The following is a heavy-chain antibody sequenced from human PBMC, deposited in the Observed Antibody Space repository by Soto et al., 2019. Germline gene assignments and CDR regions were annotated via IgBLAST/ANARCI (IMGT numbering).Heavy chain of an antibody. CDR3: TTLGLGAVALLSGYYFDC. V-gene: IGHV3-15*01. Sequence: EVQLVESGGGLVKPGGSLRLSCAASGFTISSAWMTWVRQAPGKGLEWVGRIKSKTDDGTTEYAAPVKGRFIISRDDSKHMLYLQMTSLSTEDTAVYYCTTLGLGAVALLSGYYFDCWGQEALVTVSS. D-gene: IGHD6-19*01. CDR2: IKSKTDDGTT. J-gene: IGHJ4*02. CDR1: GFTISSAW.